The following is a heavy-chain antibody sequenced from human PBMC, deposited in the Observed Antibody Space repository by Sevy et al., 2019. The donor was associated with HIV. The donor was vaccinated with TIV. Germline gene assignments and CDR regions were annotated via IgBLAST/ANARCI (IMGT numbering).Heavy chain of an antibody. CDR2: ISSSSTI. Sequence: GGSLRLSCAASGFTFSSYSMNWVRQAPGKGLEWVSYISSSSTIYYADSVKGRFTISRDNAKNSLYLQMNSLRDEDTAVYYCAREGEAAPGGMDVWGQGTTVTVSS. V-gene: IGHV3-48*02. J-gene: IGHJ6*02. CDR3: AREGEAAPGGMDV. CDR1: GFTFSSYS. D-gene: IGHD6-6*01.